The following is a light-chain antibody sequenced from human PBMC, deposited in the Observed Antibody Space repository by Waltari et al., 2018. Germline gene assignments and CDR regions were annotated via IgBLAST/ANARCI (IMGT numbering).Light chain of an antibody. Sequence: EIVMTQSPATLSVSPGERANLSCRASQSVSSNLAWYQQNPGQAPRLRIYGASTRATGVPARFSGSGSGTEFTLTISSLQSEDFAVYYCQQYNDWPRTFGQGTKVEIK. CDR1: QSVSSN. J-gene: IGKJ1*01. CDR3: QQYNDWPRT. CDR2: GAS. V-gene: IGKV3-15*01.